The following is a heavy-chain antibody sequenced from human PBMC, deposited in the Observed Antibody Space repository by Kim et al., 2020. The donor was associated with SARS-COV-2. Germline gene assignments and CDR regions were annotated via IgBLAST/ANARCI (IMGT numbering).Heavy chain of an antibody. J-gene: IGHJ4*02. V-gene: IGHV3-43*02. CDR1: GFTFDDYD. CDR3: VKDKPSAGFDY. CDR2: ISGDGGNS. Sequence: GGSLRLSCAASGFTFDDYDMHWVRQTPGKGLEWVSLISGDGGNSNYADSVKGRFTISRDNSKNSVYLQRDSLRTEDTALYYCVKDKPSAGFDYWGQGTLVTVSS. D-gene: IGHD6-13*01.